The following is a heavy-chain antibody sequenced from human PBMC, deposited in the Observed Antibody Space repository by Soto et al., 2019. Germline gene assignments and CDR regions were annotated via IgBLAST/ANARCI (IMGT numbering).Heavy chain of an antibody. CDR3: ARGMGYYCSGGSCPEVVFDY. V-gene: IGHV3-48*02. Sequence: VVSQIISCAASGFTFSTYSMNWVRQAPGKGLEWISYISGTSSTIYYADSVKGRFTISRDNAKNSLYLQMNSLRDEDTAVYYCARGMGYYCSGGSCPEVVFDYWGQGTLVTVSS. J-gene: IGHJ4*02. CDR1: GFTFSTYS. CDR2: ISGTSSTI. D-gene: IGHD2-15*01.